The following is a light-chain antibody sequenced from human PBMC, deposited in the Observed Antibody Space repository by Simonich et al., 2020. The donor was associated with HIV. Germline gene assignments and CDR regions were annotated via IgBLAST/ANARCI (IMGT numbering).Light chain of an antibody. CDR1: QSVLYSSHNKNY. Sequence: DIVMTQSPDSLAVSLGERATINCKSSQSVLYSSHNKNYLAWYQQKPGQPPKLLIYWASTRESGVPDRFSGSGSGTEFTLTISSLQPEDFATYYCLQHNSFPFTFGPGTKVDIK. CDR2: WAS. J-gene: IGKJ3*01. CDR3: LQHNSFPFT. V-gene: IGKV4-1*01.